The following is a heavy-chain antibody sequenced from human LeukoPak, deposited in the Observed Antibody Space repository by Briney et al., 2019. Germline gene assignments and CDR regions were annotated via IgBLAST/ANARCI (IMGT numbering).Heavy chain of an antibody. CDR2: VSSNGAKT. V-gene: IGHV3-23*01. Sequence: GGSLRLSCAASGFTFSSYAITWVRQAPGKGLEWVSAVSSNGAKTYYADSVKGRFTISRDNYKNMVYLQMNSLRAEDTAVYYCAKDEVDYGGNSDAFDIWGRGTLVIVSS. J-gene: IGHJ4*02. D-gene: IGHD4-23*01. CDR1: GFTFSSYA. CDR3: AKDEVDYGGNSDAFDI.